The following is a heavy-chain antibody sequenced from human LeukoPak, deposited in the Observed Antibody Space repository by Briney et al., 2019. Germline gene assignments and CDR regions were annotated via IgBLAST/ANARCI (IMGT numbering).Heavy chain of an antibody. V-gene: IGHV1-18*01. CDR3: ARGLRFGVIPRPFDY. CDR1: GYTFTSYA. D-gene: IGHD3-3*01. Sequence: ASVKVSCKASGYTFTSYAMHWVRQAPGQRLEWMGWISAYNGNTNYAQKLQGRVTMTTDTSTSTAYMELRSLRSDDTAVYYCARGLRFGVIPRPFDYWGQGTLVTVSS. CDR2: ISAYNGNT. J-gene: IGHJ4*02.